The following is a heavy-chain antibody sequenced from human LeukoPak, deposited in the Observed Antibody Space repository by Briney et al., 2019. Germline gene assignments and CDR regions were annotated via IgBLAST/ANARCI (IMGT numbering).Heavy chain of an antibody. CDR1: GYTFTSYY. V-gene: IGHV1-46*01. J-gene: IGHJ4*02. Sequence: ASVKVSCKASGYTFTSYYMHWVRQAPGQGLEWMGIINPSGGSTSYAQKFQGRVTMTRDTSTSTVYMELSSLRSEDTAVYYCARGGDYYYDSRRSGRSGDKLDYWGQGTLVTVSS. D-gene: IGHD3-22*01. CDR3: ARGGDYYYDSRRSGRSGDKLDY. CDR2: INPSGGST.